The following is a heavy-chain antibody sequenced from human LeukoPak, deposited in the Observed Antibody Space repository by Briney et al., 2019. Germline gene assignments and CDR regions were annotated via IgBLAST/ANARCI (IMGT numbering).Heavy chain of an antibody. Sequence: PGGSLRLSCAASGFTFSSYAMSWVRQAPGKGLEWVSAISGSGGSTYYADSVKGRFTISRHNSKNTLYLQMNSLRAEDTAVYYCARCSSSWGSYYYGMDVWGQGTTVTVSS. J-gene: IGHJ6*02. CDR1: GFTFSSYA. CDR3: ARCSSSWGSYYYGMDV. D-gene: IGHD6-13*01. CDR2: ISGSGGST. V-gene: IGHV3-23*01.